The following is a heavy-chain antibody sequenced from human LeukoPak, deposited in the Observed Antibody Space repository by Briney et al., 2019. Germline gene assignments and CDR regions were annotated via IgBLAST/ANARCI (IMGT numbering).Heavy chain of an antibody. CDR3: ARDSPSIAVARFDP. CDR1: GGSISSYY. Sequence: SETLSLTCTASGGSISSYYWSWIRQPAGKGLEWIGRIYTSGSTNYNPSLKSRVTMSVDTSKNQFSLKLSSVTAADTAVYYCARDSPSIAVARFDPWGQGTLVTVSS. V-gene: IGHV4-4*07. CDR2: IYTSGST. J-gene: IGHJ5*02. D-gene: IGHD6-19*01.